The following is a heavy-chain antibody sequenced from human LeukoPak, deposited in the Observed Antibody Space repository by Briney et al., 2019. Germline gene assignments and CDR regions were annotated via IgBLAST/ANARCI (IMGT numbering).Heavy chain of an antibody. CDR2: ILYDGSRK. D-gene: IGHD6-13*01. J-gene: IGHJ3*02. CDR1: GFTFTNCA. V-gene: IGHV3-30*18. CDR3: ANFEGSSQAFHI. Sequence: GKSLRLSCAASGFTFTNCAMHWVRQAPGKGLEWVANILYDGSRKNYADSVKGRFSVYRDNSNYSLYLQMNSLRIEDTAVYYCANFEGSSQAFHIWGQGTLVTVSS.